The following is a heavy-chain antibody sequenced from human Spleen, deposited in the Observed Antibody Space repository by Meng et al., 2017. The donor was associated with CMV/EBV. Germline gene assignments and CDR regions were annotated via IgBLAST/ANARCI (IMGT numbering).Heavy chain of an antibody. V-gene: IGHV3-53*01. D-gene: IGHD3-10*01. Sequence: GESLKISCAASGFTVSSNYMSWVRRAPGKGLDWVSTLYRGGETFYANSVMGRFIISRDNSKNTLYLQMNSLRAEDTAVYYCAKRAGGPDYWGQGTLVTVSS. J-gene: IGHJ4*02. CDR1: GFTVSSNY. CDR2: LYRGGET. CDR3: AKRAGGPDY.